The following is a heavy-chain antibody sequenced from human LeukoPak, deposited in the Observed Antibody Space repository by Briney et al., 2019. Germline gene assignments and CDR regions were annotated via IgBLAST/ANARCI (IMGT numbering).Heavy chain of an antibody. CDR1: GFTFSSYA. CDR3: ARGPSGYHNT. V-gene: IGHV3-23*01. J-gene: IGHJ4*02. Sequence: GGSLRLSCEASGFTFSSYAMSWVRQAPGKGLEWVSGISGSGGSTYYADSVKGRFTISRDNSKNTLYLQMNSLRAEDTAVYYCARGPSGYHNTGGQGTLVTVSS. D-gene: IGHD5-12*01. CDR2: ISGSGGST.